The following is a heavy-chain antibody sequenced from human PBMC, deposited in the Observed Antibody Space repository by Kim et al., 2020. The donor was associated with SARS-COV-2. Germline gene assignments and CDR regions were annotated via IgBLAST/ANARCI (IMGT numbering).Heavy chain of an antibody. CDR1: GDAFSNYS. CDR2: IMPIFGTT. D-gene: IGHD3-16*02. V-gene: IGHV1-69*13. Sequence: SVKVSCKASGDAFSNYSISWVRQAPGQGLEWMGEIMPIFGTTKYAQKFQDRFTITADGSTNTAYMELSRLTSEDTAVYYCANPTVNMDVWGHGTTIFASS. J-gene: IGHJ6*02. CDR3: ANPTVNMDV.